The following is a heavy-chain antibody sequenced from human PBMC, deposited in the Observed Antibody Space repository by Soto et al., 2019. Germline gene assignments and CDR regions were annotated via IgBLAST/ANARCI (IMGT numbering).Heavy chain of an antibody. CDR2: IYYSGST. CDR1: GGSISSYY. Sequence: QVQLQESGPGLVKPSETLSLTCTVSGGSISSYYWSWIRQPPGKGLEYIGYIYYSGSTNYNPSLISRVTLSVDTSNNQFSLKLSSVTAADTAVYYCASAKAPLYSISWYWFDPWGQGTLVTVSS. CDR3: ASAKAPLYSISWYWFDP. V-gene: IGHV4-59*08. J-gene: IGHJ5*02. D-gene: IGHD6-13*01.